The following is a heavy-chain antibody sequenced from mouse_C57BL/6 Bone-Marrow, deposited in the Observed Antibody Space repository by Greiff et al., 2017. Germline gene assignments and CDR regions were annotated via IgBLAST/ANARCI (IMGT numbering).Heavy chain of an antibody. J-gene: IGHJ4*01. V-gene: IGHV14-2*01. CDR1: GFNIKDYY. Sequence: EVQLQQSGAELVKPGASVKLSCTASGFNIKDYYMHWVKQRTEQGLEWIGRIDPEDGETKYAPKFQGKATITADPSSNTAYLELSSLTSEDTAVYYWARWPIVTTCYAMDYWGQGTSVTVSS. CDR2: IDPEDGET. CDR3: ARWPIVTTCYAMDY. D-gene: IGHD2-5*01.